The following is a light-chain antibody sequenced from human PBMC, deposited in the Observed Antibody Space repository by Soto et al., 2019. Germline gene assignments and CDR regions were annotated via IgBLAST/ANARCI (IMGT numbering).Light chain of an antibody. CDR1: HTISTF. CDR2: DAS. CDR3: QEGSNWPPPIT. V-gene: IGKV3-11*01. Sequence: VLTQSPATLSLSPGESATLSCRASHTISTFLAWYQQKPGQAPRLLIYDASRRATGIPARFSGSGSGTDFTLTISSREPEDCAVYYCQEGSNWPPPITFGQGTRLEI. J-gene: IGKJ5*01.